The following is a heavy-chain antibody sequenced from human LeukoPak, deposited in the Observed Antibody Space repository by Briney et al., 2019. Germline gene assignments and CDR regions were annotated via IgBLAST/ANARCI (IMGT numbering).Heavy chain of an antibody. J-gene: IGHJ4*02. CDR3: ARDESRGNFVTAPDY. CDR1: RFTFSTYS. V-gene: IGHV3-21*01. Sequence: GGSLRLSCAASRFTFSTYSMNWVRQAPGKGLEWVSSITSSRTYIYYADSVKGRFTISRDNAKNALYLQMNSLRVEDTAVYYCARDESRGNFVTAPDYWGQGTLVTVSS. CDR2: ITSSRTYI. D-gene: IGHD2-21*02.